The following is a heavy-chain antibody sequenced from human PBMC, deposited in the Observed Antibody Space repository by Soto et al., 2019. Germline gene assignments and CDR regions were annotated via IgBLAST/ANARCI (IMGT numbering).Heavy chain of an antibody. J-gene: IGHJ6*03. CDR3: ARESIAAAGTAYYYYMDV. CDR1: WDSVSSYSAA. V-gene: IGHV6-1*01. Sequence: SQALSLTCSISWDSVSSYSAAWNWIRQTPSRGLEWLGRTYYRSKWYNDYVVSVKSRITINPDTSKNQFSLQLNSVTPEDTAVYYCARESIAAAGTAYYYYMDVWGKGTTVTVSS. CDR2: TYYRSKWYN. D-gene: IGHD6-13*01.